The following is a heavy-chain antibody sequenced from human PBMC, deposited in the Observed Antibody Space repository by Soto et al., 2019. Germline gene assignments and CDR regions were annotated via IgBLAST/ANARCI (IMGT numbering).Heavy chain of an antibody. CDR1: GFTFSSYG. CDR3: ARLRIAVAGAYYFDY. CDR2: IWYDGSNK. D-gene: IGHD6-19*01. V-gene: IGHV3-33*01. Sequence: QVQLVESGGGVVQPGRSLRLSCAASGFTFSSYGMHWVRQAPGKGLEWVAVIWYDGSNKYYADSVKGRFTISRDNSKNTLYLQMNSLRAEDTAVYYCARLRIAVAGAYYFDYRGQGTLVTVSS. J-gene: IGHJ4*02.